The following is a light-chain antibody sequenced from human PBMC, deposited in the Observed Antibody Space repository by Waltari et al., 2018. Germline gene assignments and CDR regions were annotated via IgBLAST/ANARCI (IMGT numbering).Light chain of an antibody. V-gene: IGKV3-11*01. J-gene: IGKJ4*01. CDR2: DTS. CDR1: QNVNNF. Sequence: ETVLTQSPVTLSLSPGERATPSCRASQNVNNFLAWYQQKPGQAPRLLIYDTSNRATGIPARFSGSGSGTDFTLTISSLEPEDFAVYYCQQRHSWPLTFGGGTKVEIK. CDR3: QQRHSWPLT.